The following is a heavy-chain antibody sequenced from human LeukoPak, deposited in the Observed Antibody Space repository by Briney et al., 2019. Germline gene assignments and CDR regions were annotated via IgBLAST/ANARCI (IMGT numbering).Heavy chain of an antibody. CDR3: ARGYCGGDCYPFDY. D-gene: IGHD2-21*02. CDR2: IYYSGST. Sequence: PSETLSLTCTVSGGSISTYYWSWIRQPPGKGLEWIGYIYYSGSTYYNPSLKSRVTISVDTSKNQFSLKLSSVTAADTAVYYCARGYCGGDCYPFDYWGQGTLVTVSS. V-gene: IGHV4-59*01. J-gene: IGHJ4*02. CDR1: GGSISTYY.